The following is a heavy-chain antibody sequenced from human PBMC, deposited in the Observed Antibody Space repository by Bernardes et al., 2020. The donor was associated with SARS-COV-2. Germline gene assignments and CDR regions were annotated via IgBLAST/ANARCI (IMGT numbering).Heavy chain of an antibody. CDR1: GFTFSSFS. CDR2: IRSSSTYI. V-gene: IGHV3-21*04. D-gene: IGHD3-10*01. Sequence: GGSLRLSCAASGFTFSSFSMNWVRQAPGKGLEWVSSIRSSSTYIYYADSVKGRFTISRDNAKNSLYLQMNSLRTEDTALYYCAKDLIRFREFPMDVWGQGTTVTVSS. CDR3: AKDLIRFREFPMDV. J-gene: IGHJ6*02.